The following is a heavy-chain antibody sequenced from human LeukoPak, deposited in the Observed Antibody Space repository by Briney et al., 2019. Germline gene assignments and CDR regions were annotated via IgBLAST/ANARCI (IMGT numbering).Heavy chain of an antibody. CDR3: ARDMKGDGSSGPIEY. D-gene: IGHD3-22*01. CDR1: GYTFTDYY. Sequence: ASVTVSCKASGYTFTDYYMHWVQQAPGQGLEWMGWINPNSGGTSYAQKFQGRVTMTRDTSISTSYMELSRLIYDDTAIYYCARDMKGDGSSGPIEYWGQGTLLIVSS. J-gene: IGHJ4*02. CDR2: INPNSGGT. V-gene: IGHV1-2*02.